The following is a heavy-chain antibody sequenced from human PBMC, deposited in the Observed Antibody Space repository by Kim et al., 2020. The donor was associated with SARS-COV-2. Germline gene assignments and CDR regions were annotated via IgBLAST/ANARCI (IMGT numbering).Heavy chain of an antibody. V-gene: IGHV3-21*04. Sequence: GGSLRLSCAASGFTFSSYSMNWVRQAPGKGLEWVSSISSSSSYIYYADSVKGRFTISRDNAKNSLYLQMNSLRAEDTAVYYCARGNRVDSSGPERYAFDIWGQGTMVTVSS. D-gene: IGHD3-22*01. J-gene: IGHJ3*02. CDR2: ISSSSSYI. CDR3: ARGNRVDSSGPERYAFDI. CDR1: GFTFSSYS.